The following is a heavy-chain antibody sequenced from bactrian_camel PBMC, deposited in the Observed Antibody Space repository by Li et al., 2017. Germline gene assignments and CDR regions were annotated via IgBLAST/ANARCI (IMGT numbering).Heavy chain of an antibody. D-gene: IGHD6*01. CDR2: IYGTHSRP. J-gene: IGHJ4*01. Sequence: HVQLVESGGGSVQAGGSLRLSCEVNGATSSRYTMAWFRQAPGKEREGVAGIYGTHSRPNIAYAGSVKGRFTISQDSARNTVYLQMNNLQPEDTTTYYCAEGRGSRGEHCYSLNYWGQGTQVTVS. V-gene: IGHV3-3*01. CDR3: AEGRGSRGEHCYSLNY. CDR1: GATSSRYT.